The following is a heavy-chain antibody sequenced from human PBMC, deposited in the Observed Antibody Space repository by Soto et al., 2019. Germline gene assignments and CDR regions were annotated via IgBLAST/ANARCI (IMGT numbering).Heavy chain of an antibody. CDR3: ARGQEGVVATH. V-gene: IGHV4-34*01. J-gene: IGHJ4*02. CDR2: IKDGGYT. D-gene: IGHD5-12*01. CDR1: GGSLSGYY. Sequence: QVQLQQWGAGLLKPSETLSLNCAVNGGSLSGYYWSWIRQPPGKGLEWIGEIKDGGYTNYSPSLKSRATISSDASNNQFPLRLNSVTAADTGVYYCARGQEGVVATHWDQGALVTVSS.